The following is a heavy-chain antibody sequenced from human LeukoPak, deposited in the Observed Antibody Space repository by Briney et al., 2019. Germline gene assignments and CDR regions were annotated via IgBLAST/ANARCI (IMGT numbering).Heavy chain of an antibody. CDR3: ARGAIAAAGSFGAFDI. CDR1: GFTFSSYS. D-gene: IGHD6-13*01. J-gene: IGHJ3*02. Sequence: GGSLRLSCAASGFTFSSYSMMWVRQAPGKGLEWVSSISSSSSYIYYADSVKGRFTISRDNAKNSLYLQMNSLRAEDTAVYYCARGAIAAAGSFGAFDIWGQGTMVTVSS. V-gene: IGHV3-21*01. CDR2: ISSSSSYI.